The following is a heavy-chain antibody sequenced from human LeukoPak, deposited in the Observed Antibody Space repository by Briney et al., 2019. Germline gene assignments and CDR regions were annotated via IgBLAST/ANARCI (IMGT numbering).Heavy chain of an antibody. V-gene: IGHV3-23*01. J-gene: IGHJ4*02. CDR1: GFTFSSYA. CDR2: ITDSGGTT. CDR3: AKLWRGSHPRYFDH. D-gene: IGHD1-26*01. Sequence: PGGSLRLSCAASGFTFSSYAMNWVRHTPGKGLEWVSTITDSGGTTFYADSVKGRFTISRDNFKDTVYLQMNSLRAEDTAVYYCAKLWRGSHPRYFDHWGQGTLVTVSS.